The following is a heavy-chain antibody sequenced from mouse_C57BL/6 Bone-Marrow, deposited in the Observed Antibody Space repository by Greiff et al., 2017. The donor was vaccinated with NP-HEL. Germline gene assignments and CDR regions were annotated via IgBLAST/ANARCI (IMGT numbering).Heavy chain of an antibody. CDR2: IWWGDDK. D-gene: IGHD2-12*01. Sequence: HVTLKECGPGILQPSQTLSLTCSFSGFSLSTFGMGVGWIRQPSGKGLEWPAHIWWGDDKYYNPALESRLTISNDTYKNQVLLKIANVDTADTATYDCARIPYSGYWGQGTTLTVSS. CDR1: GFSLSTFGMG. CDR3: ARIPYSGY. V-gene: IGHV8-8*01. J-gene: IGHJ2*01.